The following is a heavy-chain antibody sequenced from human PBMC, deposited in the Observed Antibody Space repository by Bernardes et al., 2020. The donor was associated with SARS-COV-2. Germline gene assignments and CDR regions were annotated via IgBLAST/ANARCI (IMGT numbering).Heavy chain of an antibody. D-gene: IGHD1-1*01. CDR2: ISWNSGSI. CDR3: AKPNWNDFWGRGYFDY. J-gene: IGHJ4*02. Sequence: GGSLRLSCAASGFTFDDYAMHWVRQAPGKGLEWVSGISWNSGSIGYADSVKGRFTISRDNAKNSLYLQMNSLRAEDTALYYCAKPNWNDFWGRGYFDYWGQGTLVTVSS. CDR1: GFTFDDYA. V-gene: IGHV3-9*01.